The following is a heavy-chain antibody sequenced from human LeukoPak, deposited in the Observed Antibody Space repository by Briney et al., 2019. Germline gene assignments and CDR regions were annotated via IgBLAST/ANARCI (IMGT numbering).Heavy chain of an antibody. J-gene: IGHJ4*02. CDR1: GGSISSYY. V-gene: IGHV4-59*12. Sequence: SQTLSLTCTVSGGSISSYYWSWIRQPPGKGLEWIEYIYYSGSTNYNPSLKSRVTISVDTSKNQFSLKLSSVTAADTAVYYCAREGGRTIFGVAKGNFDYWGQGTLVTVSS. CDR3: AREGGRTIFGVAKGNFDY. CDR2: IYYSGST. D-gene: IGHD3-3*01.